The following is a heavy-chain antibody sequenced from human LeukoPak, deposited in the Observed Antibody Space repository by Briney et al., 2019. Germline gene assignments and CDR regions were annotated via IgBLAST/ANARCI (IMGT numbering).Heavy chain of an antibody. D-gene: IGHD3-10*01. CDR2: LYYTGYVDTGST. CDR3: ARLLGVRRGVMTGWFDS. V-gene: IGHV4-59*08. Sequence: PSETLSLTCTVSGGSISHSYWSWLRQPPGKGLEWVAYLYYTGYVDTGSTNYNPSLKSRVTTSVDASKNQFSLTLTSVTAADTAVYYCARLLGVRRGVMTGWFDSWGQGALVTVSS. J-gene: IGHJ5*01. CDR1: GGSISHSY.